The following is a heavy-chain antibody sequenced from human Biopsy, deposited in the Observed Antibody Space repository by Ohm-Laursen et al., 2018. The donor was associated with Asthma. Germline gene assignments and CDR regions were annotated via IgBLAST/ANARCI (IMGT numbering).Heavy chain of an antibody. Sequence: GTLSLTCIASGDAMSTSGSYWGWIRQSPGKGLEWIGGIYYSGRTYYNPSLESRVTISADTSKNHFSLKVTSVTAADTAVYYCARGWNCDGDCYSLDSWGQGTLVTVSS. V-gene: IGHV4-39*02. J-gene: IGHJ4*02. CDR3: ARGWNCDGDCYSLDS. D-gene: IGHD2-21*02. CDR1: GDAMSTSGSY. CDR2: IYYSGRT.